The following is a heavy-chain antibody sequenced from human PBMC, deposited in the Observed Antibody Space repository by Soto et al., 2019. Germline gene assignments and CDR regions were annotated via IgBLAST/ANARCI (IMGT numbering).Heavy chain of an antibody. D-gene: IGHD6-19*01. Sequence: PGGSLRLSCAASGFTFSSYAMHWVRQAPGKGLEWVAVISYDGSNKYYADSVKGRFTISRDNSKNTLYLQMNSLRAEDTAVYYCASSYSSGWYGFSSPHDYWGQGTLVTVSS. CDR3: ASSYSSGWYGFSSPHDY. V-gene: IGHV3-30-3*01. J-gene: IGHJ4*02. CDR2: ISYDGSNK. CDR1: GFTFSSYA.